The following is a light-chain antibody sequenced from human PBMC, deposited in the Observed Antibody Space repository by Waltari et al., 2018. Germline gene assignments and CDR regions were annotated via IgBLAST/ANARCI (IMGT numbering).Light chain of an antibody. Sequence: QSVLTQPPSASGTPGQRVTISCSGSRSNIGNNYVYWYQQPPGTAPKLVIYRNNQRPSGVPDRFSGSKSGTSASLAISGLRSEDEADYYCAAWDDSLSGRVFGGGTKVTVL. CDR2: RNN. J-gene: IGLJ3*02. CDR3: AAWDDSLSGRV. CDR1: RSNIGNNY. V-gene: IGLV1-47*01.